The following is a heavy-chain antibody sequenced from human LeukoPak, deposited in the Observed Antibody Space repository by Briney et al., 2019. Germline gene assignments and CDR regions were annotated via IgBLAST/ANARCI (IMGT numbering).Heavy chain of an antibody. CDR1: GFTFSSYA. D-gene: IGHD6-19*01. CDR2: ISYDGSNK. V-gene: IGHV3-30-3*01. J-gene: IGHJ4*02. Sequence: GGSLRLSCAASGFTFSSYAMSWVRQAPGKGLEWVAVISYDGSNKYYADSEKGRITISRDNSKNMLYLEMSSLRAEDTAVYYCARGSQRLDSWFDCWGQGTLVTVSS. CDR3: ARGSQRLDSWFDC.